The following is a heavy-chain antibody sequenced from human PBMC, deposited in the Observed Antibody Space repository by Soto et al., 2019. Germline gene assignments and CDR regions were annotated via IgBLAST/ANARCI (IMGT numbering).Heavy chain of an antibody. CDR3: AKEGGLSGSYYISSSYYFDY. Sequence: QVQLVESGGGVVQPGRSLRLSCAASGFTFSSYGMHWVRQAPGKGLEWVAIISYDGSNTYYADSVKGRFTISRDNSKNTLYRQMNGLRAEDTSVYYCAKEGGLSGSYYISSSYYFDYWGQGTLVTVSS. V-gene: IGHV3-30*18. D-gene: IGHD1-26*01. CDR2: ISYDGSNT. J-gene: IGHJ4*02. CDR1: GFTFSSYG.